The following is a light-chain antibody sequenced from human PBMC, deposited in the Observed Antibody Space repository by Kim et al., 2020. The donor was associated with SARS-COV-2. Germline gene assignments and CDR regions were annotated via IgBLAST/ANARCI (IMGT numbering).Light chain of an antibody. J-gene: IGLJ2*01. CDR2: QDS. CDR3: QAWDSSVV. CDR1: KLGDKY. V-gene: IGLV3-1*01. Sequence: VSVSPGPTATITYSGNKLGDKYACWYQQRPGQSPVLVIYQDSKRPSGFPERFSGSNSGNTATLTISGTQAMDEADYYCQAWDSSVVFGGGTQLTVL.